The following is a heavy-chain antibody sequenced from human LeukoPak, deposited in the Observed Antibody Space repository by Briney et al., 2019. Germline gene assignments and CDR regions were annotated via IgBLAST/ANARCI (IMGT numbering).Heavy chain of an antibody. CDR2: IYTSGST. D-gene: IGHD1-26*01. Sequence: PSETLSLTCTVSGASISSYYWTWIRQPAGEGLECIGRIYTSGSTNYNPPLKSRVTMSVDTSKNQFSLKLSSVTAADTAVYYCARARGGSGSYGHFDYWGQGTLVTVSS. CDR3: ARARGGSGSYGHFDY. J-gene: IGHJ4*02. CDR1: GASISSYY. V-gene: IGHV4-4*07.